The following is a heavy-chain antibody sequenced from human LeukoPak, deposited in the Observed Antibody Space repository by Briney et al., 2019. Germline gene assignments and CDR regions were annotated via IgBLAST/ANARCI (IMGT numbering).Heavy chain of an antibody. J-gene: IGHJ4*02. V-gene: IGHV3-30-3*01. Sequence: PGGSLRLSCAASGFTFSYYAMHWVRQAPGKGLEWVAVMSYEGINKYYAVSVKGRFTISRDNSKNTLYLQMNSLRAEDTAVYYCSRGDSYSSGWFEIFFDYWGQGALVTVSS. CDR3: SRGDSYSSGWFEIFFDY. CDR1: GFTFSYYA. CDR2: MSYEGINK. D-gene: IGHD6-19*01.